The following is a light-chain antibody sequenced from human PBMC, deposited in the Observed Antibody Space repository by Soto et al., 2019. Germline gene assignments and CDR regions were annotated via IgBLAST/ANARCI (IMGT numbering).Light chain of an antibody. CDR2: DAS. CDR3: QQRSNWPLT. Sequence: EIVLTQSPTTLSLSPGERATLSCRASQSVSSYLAWYQQKPGQAPRLLIYDASNRATGIPARFSGRGSGTDFTLTIISLEPEDFAVYYCQQRSNWPLTFGPGTKVDIK. CDR1: QSVSSY. J-gene: IGKJ3*01. V-gene: IGKV3-11*01.